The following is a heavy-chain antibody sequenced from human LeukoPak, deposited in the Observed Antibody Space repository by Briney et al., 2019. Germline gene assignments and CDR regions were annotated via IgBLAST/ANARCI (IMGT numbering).Heavy chain of an antibody. CDR3: ARGIGSGWLLYYYYGMDV. J-gene: IGHJ6*02. Sequence: GGSLRLSCAASGFTFSSYGMHWVRQAPGKGLEWVAVIWYDGSNKYYADSVKGRFTISRDNSKNTLYLQMNSLRAEDTAVYYCARGIGSGWLLYYYYGMDVWGQGTTVTVSS. CDR1: GFTFSSYG. V-gene: IGHV3-33*01. D-gene: IGHD6-19*01. CDR2: IWYDGSNK.